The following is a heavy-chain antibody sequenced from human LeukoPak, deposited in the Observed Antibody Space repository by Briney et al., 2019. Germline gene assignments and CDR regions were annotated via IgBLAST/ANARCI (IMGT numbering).Heavy chain of an antibody. V-gene: IGHV3-7*01. Sequence: GGSLRLSCGASGFSFSDYWMTWVRKAPGKGLEWVANINQDGSEAYYVASVKGRFTISRDNAKNSLYLQMTSLRAEDTAVYYCARDGSKSCSGGSCYLNWFDPWGQGTLVTVSS. CDR1: GFSFSDYW. D-gene: IGHD2-15*01. CDR2: INQDGSEA. CDR3: ARDGSKSCSGGSCYLNWFDP. J-gene: IGHJ5*02.